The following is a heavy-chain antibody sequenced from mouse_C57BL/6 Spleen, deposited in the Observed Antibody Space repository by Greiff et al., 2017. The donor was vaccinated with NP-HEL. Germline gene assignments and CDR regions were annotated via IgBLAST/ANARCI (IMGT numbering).Heavy chain of an antibody. J-gene: IGHJ2*01. CDR2: IDPANGNT. V-gene: IGHV14-3*01. CDR1: GFTIKNTY. Sequence: EVQLQQSVAELVRPGASVKLSCTASGFTIKNTYMHWVKQRPEQGLEWIGRIDPANGNTKYAPKFEGKATITADTSSNTAYLQLSSLTSEDTAIYYCARSRCTTVVDYWGQGTTLTVSS. CDR3: ARSRCTTVVDY. D-gene: IGHD1-1*01.